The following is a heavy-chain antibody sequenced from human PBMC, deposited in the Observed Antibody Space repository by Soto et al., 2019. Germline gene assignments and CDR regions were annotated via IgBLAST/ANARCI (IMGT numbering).Heavy chain of an antibody. Sequence: SGPTLVNPTQTLTLTCTFSGFSLTTRGVGVGWIRQPPGKALEWLALIYWDEDEGYSPSLKSRLTITKDTSKNQVVLKIINMDPVDTATYYCAHRPRGYSYHFDYWGQ. CDR1: GFSLTTRGVG. D-gene: IGHD5-18*01. CDR2: IYWDEDE. CDR3: AHRPRGYSYHFDY. J-gene: IGHJ4*02. V-gene: IGHV2-5*02.